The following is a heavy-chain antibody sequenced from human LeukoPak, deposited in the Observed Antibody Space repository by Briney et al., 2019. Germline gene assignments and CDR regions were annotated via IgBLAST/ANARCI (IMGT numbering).Heavy chain of an antibody. CDR2: IIPILGIA. CDR3: ARDLGIAVAGFDY. CDR1: GGTFSSYT. J-gene: IGHJ4*02. V-gene: IGHV1-69*10. Sequence: ASVKVSCKASGGTFSSYTISWVRHAPGQGLEWMGGIIPILGIANYAQKFQGRVTITADKSTSTAYMELSSLRSEDTAVYYCARDLGIAVAGFDYWGQGTLVTVSS. D-gene: IGHD6-19*01.